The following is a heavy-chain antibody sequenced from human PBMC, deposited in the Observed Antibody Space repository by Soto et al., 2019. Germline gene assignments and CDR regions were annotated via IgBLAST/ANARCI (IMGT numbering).Heavy chain of an antibody. J-gene: IGHJ5*02. D-gene: IGHD3-22*01. V-gene: IGHV1-69*01. CDR3: ARDLGTTIAGPPRRETYGWLDP. CDR1: GGTFTYYG. Sequence: QVQLVQSGAEVKRPGSSVKLSCKASGGTFTYYGISWVRQAPGQGLEWMGGIIPIIGPATYAQKFQGRLTITADQSTRTAYMELRRLGSEDTALYYCARDLGTTIAGPPRRETYGWLDPWGQGTLVTVSS. CDR2: IIPIIGPA.